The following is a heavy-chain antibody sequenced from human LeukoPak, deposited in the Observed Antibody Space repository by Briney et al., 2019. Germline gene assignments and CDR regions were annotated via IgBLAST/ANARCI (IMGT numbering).Heavy chain of an antibody. CDR3: ARRDGYNYPNGY. CDR2: INHSGST. Sequence: SETLSLTCAVYGGSFSGYYWSWIRQPPGKGLEWIGEINHSGSTNCNPSLKSRVTISVDTSKNQFSLKLSSVTAADTAVYYCARRDGYNYPNGYWGQGTLVTVSS. V-gene: IGHV4-34*01. J-gene: IGHJ4*02. CDR1: GGSFSGYY. D-gene: IGHD5-24*01.